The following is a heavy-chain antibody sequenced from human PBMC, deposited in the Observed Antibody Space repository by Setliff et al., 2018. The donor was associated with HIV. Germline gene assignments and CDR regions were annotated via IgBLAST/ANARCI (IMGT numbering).Heavy chain of an antibody. CDR3: ARPSLGIGGGSMFNN. CDR1: GGSISGSNYY. Sequence: ASETLSLTCTVFGGSISGSNYYWGWIRQPPGKGLEWIANVHYCGSIYFNPSLRSRVAISVDTSHNQFSLRLRSVTAADTAVYYCARPSLGIGGGSMFNNWGQGTLVTVSS. D-gene: IGHD3-3*01. J-gene: IGHJ4*02. CDR2: VHYCGSI. V-gene: IGHV4-39*01.